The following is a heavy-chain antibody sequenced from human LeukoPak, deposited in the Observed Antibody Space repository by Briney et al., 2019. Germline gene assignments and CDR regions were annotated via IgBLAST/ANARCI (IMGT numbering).Heavy chain of an antibody. CDR3: ATSRDGYNFTPGYFDY. J-gene: IGHJ4*02. D-gene: IGHD5-24*01. CDR1: GYTFTSYY. V-gene: IGHV1-46*01. Sequence: ASVKVSCKASGYTFTSYYMHWVRQAPGQGLEWMGIINPSGGSTSYAQKFQGRVTMTRDTSTSTVYMELSSLRSEDTAVYYCATSRDGYNFTPGYFDYWGQGTLVTVSS. CDR2: INPSGGST.